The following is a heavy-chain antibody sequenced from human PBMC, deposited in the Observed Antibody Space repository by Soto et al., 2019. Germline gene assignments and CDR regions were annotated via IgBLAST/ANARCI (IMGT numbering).Heavy chain of an antibody. V-gene: IGHV4-34*01. Sequence: SETLSLTCSVYGGSFSGYYWSWIRQPPGKGLEWIGEINHSGGTNYNPSLKSRVTISVDTSKNQFSLKLSSVTAADTAVYYCARVEWYYYYYMDVWGKGTTVTVSS. CDR1: GGSFSGYY. J-gene: IGHJ6*03. CDR3: ARVEWYYYYYMDV. CDR2: INHSGGT. D-gene: IGHD3-3*01.